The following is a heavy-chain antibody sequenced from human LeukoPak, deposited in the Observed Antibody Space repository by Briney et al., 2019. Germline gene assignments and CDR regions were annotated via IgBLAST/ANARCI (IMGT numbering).Heavy chain of an antibody. D-gene: IGHD2-2*01. CDR1: GYTFTGYY. Sequence: GASVKVSCKASGYTFTGYYMHWVRQAPGQGLEWMGWINPNSGGTNYAQKFQGRVTMTRDTSISTAYMEMSRLRSDETAVYYCARVQGLYCSSTSCSAIDYWGQGTLVTVSS. CDR3: ARVQGLYCSSTSCSAIDY. V-gene: IGHV1-2*02. CDR2: INPNSGGT. J-gene: IGHJ4*02.